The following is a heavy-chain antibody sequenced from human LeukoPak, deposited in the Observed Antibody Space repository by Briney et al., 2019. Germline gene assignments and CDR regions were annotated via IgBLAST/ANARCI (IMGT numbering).Heavy chain of an antibody. CDR1: GGSISSGSYY. CDR3: ARLVQYYFDY. J-gene: IGHJ4*02. CDR2: IYTSGST. Sequence: SQTLSLTCTVSGGSISSGSYYWSWIRQPAGKGLEWIGRIYTSGSTNYNPSLKSRVTISVDTSKNQFSLKLSSVTAADTAVYYCARLVQYYFDYWGQGTLVTVSS. V-gene: IGHV4-61*02. D-gene: IGHD3-10*01.